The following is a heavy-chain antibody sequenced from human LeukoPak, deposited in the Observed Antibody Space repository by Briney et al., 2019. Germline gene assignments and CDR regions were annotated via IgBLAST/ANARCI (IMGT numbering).Heavy chain of an antibody. CDR3: ARGEYDILTGDACDI. CDR1: GYTFTSYG. J-gene: IGHJ3*02. CDR2: ISAYNGKI. D-gene: IGHD3-9*01. V-gene: IGHV1-18*01. Sequence: ASVKVSCTASGYTFTSYGISWVRQAPGQGLEWMGWISAYNGKINYAQKFQGRVTMTTDTSTSTAYMELRSLRSDDTAVYYCARGEYDILTGDACDIWGQGTMVTVSS.